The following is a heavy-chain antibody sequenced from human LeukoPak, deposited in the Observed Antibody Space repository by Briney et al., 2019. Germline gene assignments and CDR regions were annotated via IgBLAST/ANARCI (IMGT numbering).Heavy chain of an antibody. CDR1: YW. J-gene: IGHJ4*02. CDR3: ARRLVRGGGADY. CDR2: IYPGDSET. D-gene: IGHD3-10*01. Sequence: YWSWIRQHPGKGLEWIGYIYPGDSETRYSPSFEGQVTISADRSISTAYLQWSSLKTSDTAMYYCARRLVRGGGADYWGQGTLVSVSS. V-gene: IGHV5-51*01.